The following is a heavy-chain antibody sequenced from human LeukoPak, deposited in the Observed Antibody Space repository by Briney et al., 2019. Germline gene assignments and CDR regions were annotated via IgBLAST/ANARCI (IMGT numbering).Heavy chain of an antibody. CDR3: ARNASRGYISGSNLHFDY. J-gene: IGHJ4*02. CDR2: IYYSGTT. D-gene: IGHD5-18*01. CDR1: GGSINIYF. V-gene: IGHV4-59*07. Sequence: SDTLSLPCTVSGGSINIYFWRWLRQPPGEGLEWIGYIYYSGTTNYNPSLKSRLHISVDTSKNQFSLRLSSVTAADTAVYYCARNASRGYISGSNLHFDYWGQGTLVTVSS.